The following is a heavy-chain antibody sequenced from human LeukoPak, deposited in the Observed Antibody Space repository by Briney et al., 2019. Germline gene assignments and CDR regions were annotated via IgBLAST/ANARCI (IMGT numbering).Heavy chain of an antibody. V-gene: IGHV3-23*01. CDR1: GFTFSTYA. J-gene: IGHJ4*02. D-gene: IGHD6-19*01. CDR2: IRPDGDRT. CDR3: AREQSGTRGWYTVDY. Sequence: PGGSLRLSCAASGFTFSTYAITWVRQGPGKGLEWVSAIRPDGDRTYYANSVRGRFTISRDNSKDAVYLQINGLRVEDTAVYYCAREQSGTRGWYTVDYWGQGTLVTVSS.